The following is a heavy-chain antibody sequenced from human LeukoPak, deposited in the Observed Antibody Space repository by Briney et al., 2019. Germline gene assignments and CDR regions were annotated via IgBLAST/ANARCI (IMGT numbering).Heavy chain of an antibody. Sequence: ASVKVSCKASGYTFTSYGISRVRQAPGQGLEWMGWISAYNGNTNYAQKLQGRVTMTTDTSTSTAYMELRSLRSDDTAVYYCARVVDIVATIGFFDYWGQGTLVTVSS. D-gene: IGHD5-12*01. J-gene: IGHJ4*02. V-gene: IGHV1-18*01. CDR2: ISAYNGNT. CDR1: GYTFTSYG. CDR3: ARVVDIVATIGFFDY.